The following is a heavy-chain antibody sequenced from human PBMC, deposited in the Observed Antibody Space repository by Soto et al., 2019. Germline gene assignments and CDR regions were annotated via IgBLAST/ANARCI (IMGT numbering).Heavy chain of an antibody. CDR1: GFTFSSYA. Sequence: GGSLRLSCAASGFTFSSYAMSWVRQAPGKGMEWVSAISGSGGSTYYADSVKGRFTISRDNSKNTLYLQMNSLRAEDTAVYYCAKDIEGIAARPYGMDVWGQGTTVTVSS. CDR3: AKDIEGIAARPYGMDV. V-gene: IGHV3-23*01. D-gene: IGHD6-6*01. CDR2: ISGSGGST. J-gene: IGHJ6*02.